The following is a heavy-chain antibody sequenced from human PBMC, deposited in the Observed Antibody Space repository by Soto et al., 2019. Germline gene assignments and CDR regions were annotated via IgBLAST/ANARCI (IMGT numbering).Heavy chain of an antibody. CDR3: GRHRRETRTYAQPLDN. V-gene: IGHV4-39*01. Sequence: KTSETLSLTCSVSGDSISGCDYFWGWVRQPPGKGLAWIGSVCSSGTTYYNPSLKSRVTISVDTSNNQFSLSLTSVTAADTAVYFCGRHRRETRTYAQPLDNWGQGILVTVSS. CDR2: VCSSGTT. CDR1: GDSISGCDYF. D-gene: IGHD1-7*01. J-gene: IGHJ4*02.